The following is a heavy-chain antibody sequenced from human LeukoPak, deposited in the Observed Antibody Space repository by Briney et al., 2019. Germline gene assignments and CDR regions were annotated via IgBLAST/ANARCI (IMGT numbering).Heavy chain of an antibody. CDR2: MNPNSGNT. D-gene: IGHD2-21*02. CDR3: ARESIEHIVVVTATRGAFDI. CDR1: GYTFTSYD. Sequence: ASVKVSCKASGYTFTSYDINWVRQASGQGLEWMGWMNPNSGNTGYAQKFQGRVTMTRDTSISTAYMELSRLRSDDTAVYYCARESIEHIVVVTATRGAFDIWGQGTMVTVSS. J-gene: IGHJ3*02. V-gene: IGHV1-8*02.